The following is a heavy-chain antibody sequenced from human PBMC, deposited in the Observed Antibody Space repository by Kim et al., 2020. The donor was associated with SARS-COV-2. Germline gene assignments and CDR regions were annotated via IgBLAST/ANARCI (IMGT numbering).Heavy chain of an antibody. V-gene: IGHV3-49*03. CDR3: TTFSYRLSVTAIPLLDY. D-gene: IGHD2-21*02. CDR1: GFTFGDYA. CDR2: IRTKAYGGTT. Sequence: GGSLRLSCTGSGFTFGDYAMSWFRQAPGKGLEWVSFIRTKAYGGTTEYAASVKGRFTISRDDSKSIAYLQMNSLKTEDTAVYYCTTFSYRLSVTAIPLLDYWGQGTLVTVSS. J-gene: IGHJ4*02.